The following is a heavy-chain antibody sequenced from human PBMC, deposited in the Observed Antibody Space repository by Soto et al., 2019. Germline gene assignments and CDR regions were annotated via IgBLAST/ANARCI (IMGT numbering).Heavy chain of an antibody. CDR3: ARVVAATHNDY. J-gene: IGHJ4*02. Sequence: QVQLQESGPGLVKPSQTLSLTCTVSGGSISSGAYYWSWIRQHPGKGLEWIGYIYYTGSAYYNPSLKSRVTISVDTSKNQFSLKLSSVTAADTAVYYCARVVAATHNDYWCQGTLVIVSS. D-gene: IGHD2-15*01. CDR1: GGSISSGAYY. V-gene: IGHV4-31*03. CDR2: IYYTGSA.